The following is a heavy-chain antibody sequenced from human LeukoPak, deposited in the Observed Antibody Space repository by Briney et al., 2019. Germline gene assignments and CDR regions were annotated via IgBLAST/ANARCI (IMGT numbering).Heavy chain of an antibody. J-gene: IGHJ4*02. CDR1: GYTFTSYG. Sequence: ASVKVSCKASGYTFTSYGISWVRQAPGQGLEWMGWISAYSGNTNYAQKLQGRVTMTTDTSTSAAYTELRSLRSDDTAVYYCARYLPELAARRNDYWGQGTLVTVSS. V-gene: IGHV1-18*01. CDR2: ISAYSGNT. D-gene: IGHD6-6*01. CDR3: ARYLPELAARRNDY.